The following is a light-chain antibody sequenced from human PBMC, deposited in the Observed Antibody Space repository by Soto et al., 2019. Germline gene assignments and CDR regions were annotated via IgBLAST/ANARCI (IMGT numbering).Light chain of an antibody. CDR1: QGISSY. V-gene: IGKV1-9*01. J-gene: IGKJ4*01. CDR2: AAS. Sequence: IQLTQSPSSLSASVGDRVTITCRASQGISSYLAWYQQKPGKAPKLLIYAASTLQSGVPSRLSGSGSGTDFTLTISSMKPEDFATYYCQQLNSYPLFGGGTKVDIK. CDR3: QQLNSYPL.